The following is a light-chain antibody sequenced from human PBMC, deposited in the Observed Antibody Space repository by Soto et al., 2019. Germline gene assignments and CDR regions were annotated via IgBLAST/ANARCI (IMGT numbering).Light chain of an antibody. V-gene: IGKV1-5*03. Sequence: DIQMTQSPSTLSSSVGERVTLTCRASQSISTWLGWYQQKTGKAPKLLLYKAASLRNRVPSRFSGSGSGTVFILTSYSLQPDDFASYYCQQYNGYTHTFGQGTKLEIK. J-gene: IGKJ2*01. CDR2: KAA. CDR1: QSISTW. CDR3: QQYNGYTHT.